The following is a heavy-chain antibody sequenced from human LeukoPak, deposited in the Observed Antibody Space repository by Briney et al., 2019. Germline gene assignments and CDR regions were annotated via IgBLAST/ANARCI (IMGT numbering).Heavy chain of an antibody. D-gene: IGHD6-6*01. Sequence: GGSLRLSCAASGLTFSSYAMSWVRQAPGKGLEWVSAISGSGDSTYCADSVKGRFTISRDNSKNTLHLQMNSLTAEDTAVYHCAKRATSGKYTDYWGQGTLVTVSS. CDR2: ISGSGDST. J-gene: IGHJ4*02. CDR3: AKRATSGKYTDY. CDR1: GLTFSSYA. V-gene: IGHV3-23*01.